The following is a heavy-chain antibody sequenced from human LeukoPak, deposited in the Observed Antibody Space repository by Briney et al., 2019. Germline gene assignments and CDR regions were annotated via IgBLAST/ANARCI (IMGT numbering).Heavy chain of an antibody. V-gene: IGHV4-34*01. D-gene: IGHD3-16*02. CDR3: ARGQDYVWGSYRSNWFDS. CDR1: GGSFSGYY. Sequence: SETLSLTCAVYGGSFSGYYWSWIRQPPGKGLEWIGEINHSGSTNYNPSLKSRVTISVDTSKSQFSLKLSSVTAADTAVYYCARGQDYVWGSYRSNWFDSWGQGTLVTVSS. J-gene: IGHJ5*01. CDR2: INHSGST.